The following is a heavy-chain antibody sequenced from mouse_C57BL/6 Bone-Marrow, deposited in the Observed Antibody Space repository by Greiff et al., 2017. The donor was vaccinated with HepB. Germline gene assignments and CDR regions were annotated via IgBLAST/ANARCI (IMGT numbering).Heavy chain of an antibody. J-gene: IGHJ4*01. V-gene: IGHV1-80*01. CDR1: GYAFSSYW. CDR3: AREYFYYAMDY. CDR2: IYPGDGDT. D-gene: IGHD5-2*01. Sequence: QVQLKESGAELVKPGASVKISCKASGYAFSSYWMNWVKQRPGKGLEWIGQIYPGDGDTNYNGKFKGKATLTADKSSSTAYMQLSSLTSEDSAVYFCAREYFYYAMDYWGQGTSVTVSS.